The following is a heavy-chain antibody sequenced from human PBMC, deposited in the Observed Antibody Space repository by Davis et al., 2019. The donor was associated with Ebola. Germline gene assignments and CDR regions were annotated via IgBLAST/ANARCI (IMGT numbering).Heavy chain of an antibody. Sequence: GESLKISCAASGFTFSSYGMHWVRQAPGKGLEWVAVIWYDGSNKYYADSVKGRFTISRDNSKNTLYLQMNSLRAEDTAVYYCARGGGYSSGWLDYWGQGTLVTVSS. CDR2: IWYDGSNK. CDR1: GFTFSSYG. D-gene: IGHD6-19*01. V-gene: IGHV3-33*01. J-gene: IGHJ4*02. CDR3: ARGGGYSSGWLDY.